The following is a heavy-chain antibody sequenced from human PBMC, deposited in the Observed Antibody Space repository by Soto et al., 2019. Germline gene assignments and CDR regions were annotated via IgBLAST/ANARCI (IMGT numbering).Heavy chain of an antibody. D-gene: IGHD3-22*01. CDR2: IYPADSET. CDR3: ASPAFDDRGYSSLVY. CDR1: GYNSSTYW. Sequence: PGESLKISCEGSGYNSSTYWIGWVRQMPGKGLEWLGIIYPADSETKYSPSFQGQVTISADKSISTAYLQWSSLKASDSAIYYCASPAFDDRGYSSLVYWGQGTQVTGSS. J-gene: IGHJ4*02. V-gene: IGHV5-51*01.